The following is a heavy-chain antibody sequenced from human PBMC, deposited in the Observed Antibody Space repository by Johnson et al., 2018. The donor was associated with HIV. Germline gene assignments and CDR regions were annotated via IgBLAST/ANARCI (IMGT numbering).Heavy chain of an antibody. D-gene: IGHD1-26*01. CDR2: IRYDGSNK. Sequence: QVLLVESGGGVVQPGVSLRLSCSASGFTFSTFGMHWVRQAPGKGLEWVAFIRYDGSNKYYADSVKGRFTISRDNSKNTLYLQMNSLRAEDTAVYYCAKSGYSGSYDRMGAFDIWGQGTMVTVSS. J-gene: IGHJ3*02. V-gene: IGHV3-30*02. CDR1: GFTFSTFG. CDR3: AKSGYSGSYDRMGAFDI.